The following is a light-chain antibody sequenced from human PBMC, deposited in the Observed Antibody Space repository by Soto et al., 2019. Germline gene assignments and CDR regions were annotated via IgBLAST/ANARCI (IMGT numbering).Light chain of an antibody. CDR3: QQYGTSGT. CDR2: GAS. J-gene: IGKJ1*01. Sequence: EILFTQSPGTLSLSPGERATLSCRASQSVSSSYLAWYQQKPGKAPRLLIYGASSRATGIPDRLSGSGSGTDFTLTIRRLEPEDSAVYYCQQYGTSGTFGQGTKVDIK. CDR1: QSVSSSY. V-gene: IGKV3-20*01.